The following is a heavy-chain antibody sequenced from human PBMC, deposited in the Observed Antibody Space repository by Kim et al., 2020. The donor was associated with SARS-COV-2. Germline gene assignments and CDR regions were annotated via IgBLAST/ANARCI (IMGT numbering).Heavy chain of an antibody. Sequence: DSVKGRFTISRDNAKNSLYLQMNSLRAEDTAVYYCARGIVVVPAAAHFDYWGQGTLVTVSS. CDR3: ARGIVVVPAAAHFDY. J-gene: IGHJ4*02. V-gene: IGHV3-48*03. D-gene: IGHD2-2*01.